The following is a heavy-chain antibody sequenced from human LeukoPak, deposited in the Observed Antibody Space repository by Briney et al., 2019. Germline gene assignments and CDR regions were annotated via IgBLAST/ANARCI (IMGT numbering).Heavy chain of an antibody. CDR1: GFTVSSNY. CDR2: IYSGGST. Sequence: PGGSLRLSCAASGFTVSSNYMSWVRQAPGKGLEWVSVIYSGGSTYYADSVKGRFTISRHNSKNTLYLQMNSLRAEDTAVYYCAKGYSSSWYLFDYWGQGTLVTVSS. J-gene: IGHJ4*02. D-gene: IGHD6-13*01. V-gene: IGHV3-53*04. CDR3: AKGYSSSWYLFDY.